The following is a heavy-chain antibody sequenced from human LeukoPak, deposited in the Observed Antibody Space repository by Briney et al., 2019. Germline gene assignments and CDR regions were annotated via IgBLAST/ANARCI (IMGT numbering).Heavy chain of an antibody. J-gene: IGHJ5*02. CDR1: GFDFSTYA. CDR2: ISTMSNYI. CDR3: SRDRLGGLDL. Sequence: GGSLRLSCAASGFDFSTYAINWVRQAPGKGLEWVSSISTMSNYIFYGDSVKGRSTISRDNAKNSVYLQMNSLRPEDTAVYYCSRDRLGGLDLWGQGTLVTVSS. V-gene: IGHV3-21*01. D-gene: IGHD5-12*01.